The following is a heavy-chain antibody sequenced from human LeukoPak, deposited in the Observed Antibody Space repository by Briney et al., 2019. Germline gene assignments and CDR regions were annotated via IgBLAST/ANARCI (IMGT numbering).Heavy chain of an antibody. CDR2: IYTSGST. CDR1: GGSLSSYY. Sequence: PSETLSLTCTVSGGSLSSYYWNWIRQPAGKGLEWIGRIYTSGSTNYNPSLKGRVTMSVDTSKNQFSLKLSSVTAADTAVYYCARDLKGYSSGWYLDYWGQGTLVTVSS. CDR3: ARDLKGYSSGWYLDY. J-gene: IGHJ4*02. D-gene: IGHD6-19*01. V-gene: IGHV4-4*07.